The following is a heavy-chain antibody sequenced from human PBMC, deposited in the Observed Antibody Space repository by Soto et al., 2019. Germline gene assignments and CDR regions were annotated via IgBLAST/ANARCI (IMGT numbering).Heavy chain of an antibody. J-gene: IGHJ4*02. D-gene: IGHD1-26*01. CDR3: AKDPPGAALKYYFDY. V-gene: IGHV3-30*18. CDR2: ISYDGSNK. CDR1: GFTFSSYS. Sequence: QVQLVESGGGVVQPGRSLRLSCAASGFTFSSYSMHWVRQAPGKGLEWVAVISYDGSNKYYADSVKGRFTISRDNSKNTLYLQMNSLRAEDTAVYYCAKDPPGAALKYYFDYWGQGTLVTVSS.